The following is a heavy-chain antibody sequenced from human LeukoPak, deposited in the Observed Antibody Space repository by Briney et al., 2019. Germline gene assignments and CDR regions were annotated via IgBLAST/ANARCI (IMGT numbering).Heavy chain of an antibody. V-gene: IGHV4-59*12. CDR3: ARGGRLPFDY. J-gene: IGHJ4*02. Sequence: SETLSLTCTVSGGSISSYYWSWIRQPPGQGLEWIGYIYYSGSTNYNPSLKSRVTISVDRSKNQFSLKLSSVTAADTAVYYCARGGRLPFDYWGQGTLVTVSS. D-gene: IGHD3-10*01. CDR1: GGSISSYY. CDR2: IYYSGST.